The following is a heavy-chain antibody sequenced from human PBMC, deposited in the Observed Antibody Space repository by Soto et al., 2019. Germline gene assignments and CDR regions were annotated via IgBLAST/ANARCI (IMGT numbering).Heavy chain of an antibody. Sequence: QVQLVQSGAEVKKPGSSVKVSCKASGGTFSSYAISWVRQAPGQGLEWMGGIIPIFGTANYAQKFQGRVTITADEYTSTAYMEVSSLRAEETAVYYYARGERLGSWRYYFNNYYYGMDVWGQGTTVTVSS. D-gene: IGHD3-10*01. J-gene: IGHJ6*02. V-gene: IGHV1-69*01. CDR2: IIPIFGTA. CDR3: ARGERLGSWRYYFNNYYYGMDV. CDR1: GGTFSSYA.